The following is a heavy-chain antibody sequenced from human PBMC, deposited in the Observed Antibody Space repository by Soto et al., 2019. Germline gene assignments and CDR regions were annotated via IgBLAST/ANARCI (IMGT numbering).Heavy chain of an antibody. Sequence: QVQLQQWGAGLLKPSETLSLTCAVYGGSFSGYYWTWIRQPPGKGLEWIGEINHSGSTNYNPSLKRRVTISVDTSKNQFSLKLSSVNAADTAVYYCARAGYGGNSADYWGQGTLVTVSS. J-gene: IGHJ4*02. CDR3: ARAGYGGNSADY. D-gene: IGHD4-17*01. CDR1: GGSFSGYY. CDR2: INHSGST. V-gene: IGHV4-34*01.